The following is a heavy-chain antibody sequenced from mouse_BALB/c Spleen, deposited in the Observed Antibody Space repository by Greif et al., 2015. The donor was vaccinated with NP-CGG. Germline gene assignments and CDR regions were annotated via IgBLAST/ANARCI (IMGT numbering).Heavy chain of an antibody. D-gene: IGHD1-1*01. CDR1: GFSLTSYG. CDR3: AKINYYGSRGAMDY. V-gene: IGHV2-5*01. J-gene: IGHJ4*01. Sequence: VMLVESGPGLVQPSQSLSITCTVSGFSLTSYGVHWVRQSPGKGLEWLGVIWRGGSTDYNAAFMSRLSITKDNSKSQVFFKTNSLQADDTAIYYCAKINYYGSRGAMDYWGQGASVTVSS. CDR2: IWRGGST.